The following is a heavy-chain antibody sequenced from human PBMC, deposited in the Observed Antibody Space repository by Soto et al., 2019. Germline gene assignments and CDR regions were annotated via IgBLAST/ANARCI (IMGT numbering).Heavy chain of an antibody. J-gene: IGHJ4*02. CDR1: GGTFSSYA. CDR3: VRVATLVTPGFDY. V-gene: IGHV1-69*14. Sequence: QVQLVQSGAEVKKPGSSVKVSCKASGGTFSSYAISWVRQAPGQGLEWMGGIIPIFGTANYAQKFQGRVTITADKSTRTAYMELCILRFEITAVYYCVRVATLVTPGFDYWGQGTLVTVSS. D-gene: IGHD5-12*01. CDR2: IIPIFGTA.